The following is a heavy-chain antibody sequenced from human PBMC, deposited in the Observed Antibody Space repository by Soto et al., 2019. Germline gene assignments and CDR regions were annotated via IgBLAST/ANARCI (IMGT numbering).Heavy chain of an antibody. D-gene: IGHD4-4*01. CDR2: IHYSGHT. Sequence: SETLSLTCTVSGGSISGTNYYWAWIRQPPGKGLEWIGSIHYSGHTYYWSSLKSRVTISVDTSTNQFSLNLRSVTAADTGFYHCARHEDNSWYWSHWGQGILVTVSS. J-gene: IGHJ4*02. CDR1: GGSISGTNYY. V-gene: IGHV4-39*01. CDR3: ARHEDNSWYWSH.